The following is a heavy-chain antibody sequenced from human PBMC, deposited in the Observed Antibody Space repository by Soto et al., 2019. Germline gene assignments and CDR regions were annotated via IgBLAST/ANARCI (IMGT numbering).Heavy chain of an antibody. CDR2: FYHSGNT. J-gene: IGHJ4*02. CDR1: GGSMSSGGYS. V-gene: IGHV4-30-2*01. Sequence: QLQLQESGSGLVKPSQTLSLTCAVSGGSMSSGGYSWSWIRQPPGKGLEWIGYFYHSGNTYYNPSLKSRVTISVDWSKNQFSLTLSSVTAADTAVYYCARGPPHHYWGQGTLVTVSS. CDR3: ARGPPHHY.